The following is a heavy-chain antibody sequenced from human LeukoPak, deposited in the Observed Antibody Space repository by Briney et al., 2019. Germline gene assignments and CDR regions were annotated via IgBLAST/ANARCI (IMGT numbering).Heavy chain of an antibody. D-gene: IGHD2-15*01. CDR1: GFTFSSYW. J-gene: IGHJ4*02. Sequence: GGSLRLSCAASGFTFSSYWMHWVRQAPGKGLVWVSRINSDGSSTSYADSVKGRFTISRDNSKNTLYLQMNSLREEDTAVYYCARDFSGRYCIDYWGQGTLVTVSS. CDR3: ARDFSGRYCIDY. CDR2: INSDGSST. V-gene: IGHV3-74*01.